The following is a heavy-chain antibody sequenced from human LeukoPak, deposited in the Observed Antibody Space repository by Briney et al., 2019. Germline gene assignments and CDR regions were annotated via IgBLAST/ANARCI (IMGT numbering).Heavy chain of an antibody. J-gene: IGHJ5*02. CDR3: TRDTGTTGEVKFDP. CDR1: GGSFSGYF. V-gene: IGHV4-34*01. CDR2: INHSGST. D-gene: IGHD4-17*01. Sequence: SETLSLTCAVYGGSFSGYFWSWIRQPPGKGLEWIGEINHSGSTNYNPSLKSRVTISVDTSKNQFSLKLSSVTAADTAVYYCTRDTGTTGEVKFDPWGQGTLVTVSS.